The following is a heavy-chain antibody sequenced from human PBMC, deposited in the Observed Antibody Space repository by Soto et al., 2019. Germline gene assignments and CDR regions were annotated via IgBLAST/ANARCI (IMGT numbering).Heavy chain of an antibody. D-gene: IGHD2-2*01. J-gene: IGHJ4*02. CDR3: APQTLPAANDY. CDR2: INSDGSST. CDR1: GFTFSTYW. V-gene: IGHV3-74*01. Sequence: GGSLRLSCAASGFTFSTYWMNWVRQAPGKGLVWVSRINSDGSSTSYADSVKGRFTISRDNAKNTLYLQMDSLGVDDTAVYYCAPQTLPAANDYWGQGTLVTVSS.